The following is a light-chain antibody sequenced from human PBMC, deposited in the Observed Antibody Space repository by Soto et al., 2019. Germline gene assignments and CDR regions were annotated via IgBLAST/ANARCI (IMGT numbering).Light chain of an antibody. V-gene: IGLV1-47*02. CDR2: SNN. J-gene: IGLJ2*01. Sequence: QSALTQPPSASAAPGQRATISCSGRSSNIGSNYVYWYQQLPGTAPKLLIYSNNQRPSGVPDRFSGSKSGTSASLAISGLRSEDEADYYCAAWDDSLSGVVFGGGTQLTVL. CDR1: SSNIGSNY. CDR3: AAWDDSLSGVV.